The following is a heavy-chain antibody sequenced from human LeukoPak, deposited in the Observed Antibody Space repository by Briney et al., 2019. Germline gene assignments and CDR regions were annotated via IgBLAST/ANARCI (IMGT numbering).Heavy chain of an antibody. J-gene: IGHJ4*02. CDR3: ARPPYSGYAYYLDY. CDR1: GYTFTGYY. V-gene: IGHV1-2*02. Sequence: GASVKVSCKASGYTFTGYYMHWVRQAPGQGLEWMGWINPNSGGTNYAQKFQGRVTMTRDTSISTAYMELSRLRSDDTAVYYCARPPYSGYAYYLDYWGQGTLVTVSS. D-gene: IGHD5-12*01. CDR2: INPNSGGT.